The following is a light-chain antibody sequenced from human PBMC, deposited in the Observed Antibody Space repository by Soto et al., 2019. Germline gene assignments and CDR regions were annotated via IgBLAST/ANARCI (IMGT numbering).Light chain of an antibody. V-gene: IGKV3-15*01. CDR3: QQYNNWPPA. J-gene: IGKJ1*01. Sequence: EIVMTQSPATLSVSPGERATLSCRASQSVRRNLAWYQQKFGQAPRLLIYGASTRATGIPARFSGIGSGTEFTLTISSLQSAESAVDYCQQYNNWPPAFGQGTKVAIE. CDR1: QSVRRN. CDR2: GAS.